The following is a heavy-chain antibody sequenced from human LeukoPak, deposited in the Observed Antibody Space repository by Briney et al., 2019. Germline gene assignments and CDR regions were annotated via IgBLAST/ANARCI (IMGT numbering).Heavy chain of an antibody. V-gene: IGHV3-23*01. CDR2: ISGSDDGT. Sequence: GGSLRLSCAASGFTFSTYAMSWVRQIPGKGLEWVSAISGSDDGTYYADSVKGRFTISRDNSKDTLFLQMNSLRVEDTAVYYCAKSGLNRFDYWGQGALVTVSS. D-gene: IGHD2-15*01. J-gene: IGHJ4*02. CDR1: GFTFSTYA. CDR3: AKSGLNRFDY.